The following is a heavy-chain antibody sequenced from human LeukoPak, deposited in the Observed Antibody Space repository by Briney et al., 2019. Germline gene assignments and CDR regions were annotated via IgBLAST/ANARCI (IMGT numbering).Heavy chain of an antibody. D-gene: IGHD1-26*01. CDR3: AKAYAFVGANYFDY. V-gene: IGHV3-23*01. CDR1: GFTFSTYA. Sequence: GGSLRLSCAASGFTFSTYAMSWVRQAPGKGLEWVSAICDTTYYADSVKGRFTISRDNSKNTLYLQMNNLRAEDTAIYYCAKAYAFVGANYFDYWGQGTLVTVSS. J-gene: IGHJ4*02. CDR2: ICDTT.